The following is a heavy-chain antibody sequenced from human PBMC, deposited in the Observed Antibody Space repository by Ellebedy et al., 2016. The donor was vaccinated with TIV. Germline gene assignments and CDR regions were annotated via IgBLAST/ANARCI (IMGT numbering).Heavy chain of an antibody. CDR2: INHSGST. J-gene: IGHJ4*02. V-gene: IGHV4-34*01. D-gene: IGHD5-12*01. Sequence: SETLSLXXAVYGGSFSGYYWSWIRQPPGKGLEWIGEINHSGSTNYNPSLKSRVTISVDTSKNQFSLKLSSVTAADTAVYYCAPIGVVATLNYWGQGTLVTVSS. CDR3: APIGVVATLNY. CDR1: GGSFSGYY.